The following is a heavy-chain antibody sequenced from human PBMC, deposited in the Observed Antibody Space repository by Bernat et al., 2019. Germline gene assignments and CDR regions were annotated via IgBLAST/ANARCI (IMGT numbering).Heavy chain of an antibody. V-gene: IGHV3-33*01. CDR3: ARDDSLGSSSSSGRAFDY. CDR2: IWYDGSNK. J-gene: IGHJ4*02. D-gene: IGHD6-6*01. CDR1: GFTFSSYG. Sequence: QVQLVESGGGVVQPGRSLRLSCAASGFTFSSYGMHWVRQAPGKGLEWVAVIWYDGSNKYYADSVKGRFTISRDNSKNTLYLQMNSLRAEDTAVYYCARDDSLGSSSSSGRAFDYWGQGTLVTVSS.